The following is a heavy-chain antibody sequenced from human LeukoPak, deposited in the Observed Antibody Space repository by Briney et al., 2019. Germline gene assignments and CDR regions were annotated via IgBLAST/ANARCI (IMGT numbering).Heavy chain of an antibody. CDR2: VQQEGSEK. Sequence: GGSLRLSCAASGFTFNSFWMSWVRQAPGKGLEWVANVQQEGSEKYYVDSVKGRFTISRDNSKNTLYLQMNSLRAEDTAVYYCATITIFGVAPFDYWGQGTLVTVSS. V-gene: IGHV3-7*03. CDR3: ATITIFGVAPFDY. D-gene: IGHD3-3*01. J-gene: IGHJ4*02. CDR1: GFTFNSFW.